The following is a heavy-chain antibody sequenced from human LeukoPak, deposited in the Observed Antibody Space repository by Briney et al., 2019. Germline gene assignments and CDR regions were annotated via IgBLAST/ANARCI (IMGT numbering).Heavy chain of an antibody. V-gene: IGHV4-39*01. CDR2: IYHSGSS. D-gene: IGHD3-10*01. Sequence: SETLSLTCTVSGGSISSSSYYWGWIRQPPGKGLEWIGRIYHSGSSDYNPALKIRVTISVDKSKNQFSLKLSSVTAADTAVYYCARHSSYYGNFDYWGQGTLVTVSS. J-gene: IGHJ4*02. CDR3: ARHSSYYGNFDY. CDR1: GGSISSSSYY.